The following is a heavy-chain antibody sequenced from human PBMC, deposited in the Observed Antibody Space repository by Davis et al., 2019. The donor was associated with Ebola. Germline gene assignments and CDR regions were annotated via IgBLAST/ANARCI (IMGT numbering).Heavy chain of an antibody. V-gene: IGHV3-23*01. Sequence: GGSLRLSCAASGFVFSSYVMSWVRRAPWKGLEWVSTLGLSADTYYADSVKGRFTISRDNSKNTLHLQMNSLRVEDTAIYYCAKDTSNVWFDVWGQGTMVAVSS. CDR2: LGLSADT. J-gene: IGHJ3*01. CDR1: GFVFSSYV. D-gene: IGHD6-19*01. CDR3: AKDTSNVWFDV.